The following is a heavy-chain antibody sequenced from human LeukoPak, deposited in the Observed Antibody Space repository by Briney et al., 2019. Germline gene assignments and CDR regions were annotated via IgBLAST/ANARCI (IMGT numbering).Heavy chain of an antibody. D-gene: IGHD6-13*01. Sequence: SVKVSCKASGGTFSSYAISWVRQAPGQGLEWMGGIIPIFGTANYAQTFQGRVTITTDESTSTAYMELSSLRSEDTAVYYCARDPISSSLMEYAFDIWGQGTMVTVSS. CDR3: ARDPISSSLMEYAFDI. J-gene: IGHJ3*02. CDR2: IIPIFGTA. CDR1: GGTFSSYA. V-gene: IGHV1-69*05.